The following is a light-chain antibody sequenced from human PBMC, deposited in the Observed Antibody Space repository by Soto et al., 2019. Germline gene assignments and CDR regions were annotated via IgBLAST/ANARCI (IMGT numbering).Light chain of an antibody. CDR3: QQYNNWPRT. Sequence: EFVLTQSPGTLSLSPGERATLSCRASQTVRNNYLAWYQQKPGQAPRLLIYDASSRATGIPDRFSGGGSGTEFTLTISNLQSEDFAVYYCQQYNNWPRTFGQGTKVDIK. CDR2: DAS. J-gene: IGKJ1*01. CDR1: QTVRNNY. V-gene: IGKV3-20*01.